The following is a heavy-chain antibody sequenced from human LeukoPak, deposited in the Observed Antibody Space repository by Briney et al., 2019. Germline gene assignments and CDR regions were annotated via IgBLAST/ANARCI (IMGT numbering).Heavy chain of an antibody. Sequence: GGSLRLSCAASGFTFSSYAMSWVRQAPGKGLEWVSAISGSGGSTYYADSVKGRFTISRDNFKNTLYLQMNSLRAEDTAVYYCAKQTYYDILTGHYSWFDPWGQGTLVTVSS. CDR3: AKQTYYDILTGHYSWFDP. CDR2: ISGSGGST. V-gene: IGHV3-23*01. D-gene: IGHD3-9*01. CDR1: GFTFSSYA. J-gene: IGHJ5*02.